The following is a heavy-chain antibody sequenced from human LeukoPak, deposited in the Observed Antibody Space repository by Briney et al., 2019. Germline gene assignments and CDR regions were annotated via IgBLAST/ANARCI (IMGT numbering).Heavy chain of an antibody. D-gene: IGHD2-15*01. CDR3: ARAGYYRFDY. Sequence: GGSLRLSCAASGFTFSSYWLHWVRQAPGKGRVWVSRINPDGSSTSCADSAKGRFTISRDNAKNTLYLQLNSLRADDTAVYYCARAGYYRFDYWGQGTVVTVSS. J-gene: IGHJ4*02. V-gene: IGHV3-74*01. CDR2: INPDGSST. CDR1: GFTFSSYW.